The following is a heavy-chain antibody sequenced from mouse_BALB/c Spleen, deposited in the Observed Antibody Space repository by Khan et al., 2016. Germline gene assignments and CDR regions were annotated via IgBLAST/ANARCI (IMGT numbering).Heavy chain of an antibody. CDR1: GFTFSSYG. V-gene: IGHV5-6-3*01. CDR3: ANGNYAMDY. D-gene: IGHD2-1*01. Sequence: EVELVESGGGLVQPGGSLKLSCAASGFTFSSYGMSWVRQTPDKRLELVATINSNGGSTYYPDSVKGRFTISRDNAKNTLYLQMSSLKSEDTAMYYCANGNYAMDYWGQGTSVTVSS. J-gene: IGHJ4*01. CDR2: INSNGGST.